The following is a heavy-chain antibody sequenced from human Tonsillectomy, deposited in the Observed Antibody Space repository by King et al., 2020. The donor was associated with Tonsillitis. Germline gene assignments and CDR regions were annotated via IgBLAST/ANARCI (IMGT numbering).Heavy chain of an antibody. V-gene: IGHV1-8*02. J-gene: IGHJ1*01. D-gene: IGHD6-13*01. Sequence: VQLVESGAEVKKPGASVTVSCKASGYTFTGNDIYWVRQATGQGLEWMGWMNPKSGNTGFAQKFQGRVTMTRDTSISTAYMELSSLRSEDTAVYYCAKGIALEHWGQGTLVTVSS. CDR1: GYTFTGND. CDR3: AKGIALEH. CDR2: MNPKSGNT.